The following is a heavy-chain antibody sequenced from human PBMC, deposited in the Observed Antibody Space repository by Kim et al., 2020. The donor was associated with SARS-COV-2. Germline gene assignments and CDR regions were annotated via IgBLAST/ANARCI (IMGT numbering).Heavy chain of an antibody. Sequence: GGSLRLSCAASGFTFSNYAMNWVRQAPGKGLEWVSEVTSSGRDTYYADSVKGRFTVSRDNSKSTVFLQMNSLRAEDTALYYCAKAELASSWYSLFDYWGRGPLVTLSS. D-gene: IGHD6-13*01. CDR2: VTSSGRDT. J-gene: IGHJ4*02. V-gene: IGHV3-23*01. CDR1: GFTFSNYA. CDR3: AKAELASSWYSLFDY.